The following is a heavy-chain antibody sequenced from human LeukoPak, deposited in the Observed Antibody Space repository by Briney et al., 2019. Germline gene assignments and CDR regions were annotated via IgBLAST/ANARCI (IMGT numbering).Heavy chain of an antibody. CDR2: MNPNSGNT. D-gene: IGHD3-22*01. V-gene: IGHV1-8*03. Sequence: ASVKVSCKASGYTFISQDIYWVRQATGQGLEWMGWMNPNSGNTGYAQKFQGRVTFTRNTSVSTAYMQLSSLRSEDTAVYYCAKDRPNYHESNGHYYRPNGDYWGQGTLVTVSS. CDR3: AKDRPNYHESNGHYYRPNGDY. J-gene: IGHJ4*02. CDR1: GYTFISQD.